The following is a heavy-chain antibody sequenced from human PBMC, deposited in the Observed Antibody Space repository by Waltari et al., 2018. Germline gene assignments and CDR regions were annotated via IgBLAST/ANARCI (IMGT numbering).Heavy chain of an antibody. V-gene: IGHV4-39*07. CDR3: ARLPNYDFWSGYPDYYYYYGMDV. CDR1: GGSISSSSYY. J-gene: IGHJ6*02. D-gene: IGHD3-3*01. CDR2: IYYSGST. Sequence: QLQLQESGPGLVKPSETLSLTCTVPGGSISSSSYYWGWIRQPPGKGLEWIGIIYYSGSTYYNPSLKSRVTISVDTSKNQFSLKLSSVTAADTAVYYCARLPNYDFWSGYPDYYYYYGMDVWGQGTTVTVSS.